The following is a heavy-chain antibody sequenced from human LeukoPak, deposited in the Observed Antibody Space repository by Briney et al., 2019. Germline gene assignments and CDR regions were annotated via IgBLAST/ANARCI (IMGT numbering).Heavy chain of an antibody. D-gene: IGHD3-22*01. J-gene: IGHJ4*02. CDR3: ARDYGYYDSSGHYCDY. Sequence: GASVKVSCKASGYTFTSYYMHWVRQAPGQGLEWMGIINPSGGSTSYAQKFQGRVTMTRDTSTSTVYMELSSLRSEDTAVYYCARDYGYYDSSGHYCDYWGQGTLVSVSS. CDR1: GYTFTSYY. CDR2: INPSGGST. V-gene: IGHV1-46*01.